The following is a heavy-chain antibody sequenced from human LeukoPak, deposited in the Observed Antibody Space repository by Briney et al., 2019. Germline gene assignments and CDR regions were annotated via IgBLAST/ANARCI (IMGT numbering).Heavy chain of an antibody. J-gene: IGHJ4*02. Sequence: SETLSLTCTVSGGSISSYYWSWIRQPPGKGLEWIGYIYYSGSTNYNPSLKSRVTISVDTSKNQFSLKLSSVTAADTAVYYCARALEWELGYWGQGTLVTVSS. D-gene: IGHD1-26*01. CDR3: ARALEWELGY. V-gene: IGHV4-59*08. CDR1: GGSISSYY. CDR2: IYYSGST.